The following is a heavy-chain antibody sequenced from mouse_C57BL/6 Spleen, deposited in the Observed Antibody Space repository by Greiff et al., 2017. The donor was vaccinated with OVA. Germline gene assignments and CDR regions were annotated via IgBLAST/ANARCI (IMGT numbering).Heavy chain of an antibody. D-gene: IGHD2-2*01. CDR2: INPGSGGT. CDR3: ARGIYYGSSGFAY. Sequence: QVQLQQSGAELVRPGTSVKVSCKASGYAFTNYLIEWVKQRPGQGLEWIGVINPGSGGTNYNEKFKGKATLTADKSSSTAYMQLSSLTSEDSAVYFCARGIYYGSSGFAYWGQGTLVTVSA. V-gene: IGHV1-54*01. J-gene: IGHJ3*01. CDR1: GYAFTNYL.